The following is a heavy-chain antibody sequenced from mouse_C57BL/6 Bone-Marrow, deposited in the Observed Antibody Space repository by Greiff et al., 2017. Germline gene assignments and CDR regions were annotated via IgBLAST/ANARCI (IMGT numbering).Heavy chain of an antibody. J-gene: IGHJ2*01. D-gene: IGHD2-1*01. CDR3: ARRNSYFDY. CDR1: GFTFTDYY. CDR2: IRNKANGYTT. V-gene: IGHV7-3*01. Sequence: EVKLMESGGGLVQPGGSLSLSCAASGFTFTDYYMSWVRQPPGKALEWLGFIRNKANGYTTEYSASVKGRFTISRDNSQSILYLQMNALRAEDSATYYCARRNSYFDYWGQGTTLTVSS.